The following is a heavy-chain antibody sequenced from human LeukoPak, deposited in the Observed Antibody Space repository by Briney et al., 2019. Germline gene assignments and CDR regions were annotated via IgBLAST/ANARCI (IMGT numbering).Heavy chain of an antibody. CDR1: GGSISSYY. J-gene: IGHJ3*02. CDR3: ARGALRVNDAFDI. Sequence: SETLSLTCTVSGGSISSYYWSWTRQPAGKGLEWIGRIYTSGSTNYNPSLKSRVTMSVDTSKNQFSLKLSSVTAADTAVYYCARGALRVNDAFDIWGQGTMVTVSS. V-gene: IGHV4-4*07. CDR2: IYTSGST. D-gene: IGHD4-17*01.